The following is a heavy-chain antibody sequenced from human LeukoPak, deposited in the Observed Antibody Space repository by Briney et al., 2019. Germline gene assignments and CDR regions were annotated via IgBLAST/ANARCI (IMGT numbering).Heavy chain of an antibody. CDR3: ARDLATLGMDV. V-gene: IGHV3-30*01. CDR2: ISYDGSKK. CDR1: GFTFSSYG. J-gene: IGHJ6*04. Sequence: QSGGSLRLSCAASGFTFSSYGMHWVRQAPGKGLEWVAGISYDGSKKYYADSVKGRFTISRDNSNNTLSLQVNSLRPEDTAVYYCARDLATLGMDVWGKGTTVTVSS. D-gene: IGHD5-12*01.